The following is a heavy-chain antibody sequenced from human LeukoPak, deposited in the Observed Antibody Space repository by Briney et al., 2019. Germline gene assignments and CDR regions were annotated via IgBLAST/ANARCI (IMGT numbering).Heavy chain of an antibody. CDR3: ARGRDGVTHFDY. J-gene: IGHJ4*02. CDR2: ISYDGSNK. D-gene: IGHD2-21*02. CDR1: GFTFSSYA. V-gene: IGHV3-30-3*01. Sequence: GGSLNLSCAASGFTFSSYAVHWVRQAPGKGLEWVAVISYDGSNKYYADSVKGRFTISRDNSKNTLYLQMNSLRAEDTAVYYCARGRDGVTHFDYWGQGTLVTVSS.